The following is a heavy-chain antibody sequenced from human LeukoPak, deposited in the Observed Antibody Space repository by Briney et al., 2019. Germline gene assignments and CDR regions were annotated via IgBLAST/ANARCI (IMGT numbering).Heavy chain of an antibody. CDR1: GFIFRNYA. D-gene: IGHD5-12*01. CDR3: ARAGYSGYDFLA. Sequence: GGSLRLSCAASGFIFRNYAMSWVRQAPGKGLEWVSAITGSGDTTYYADSVKGRFTISRDNSKNTLYLQMNSLRAEDTAVYYCARAGYSGYDFLAWGQGTLVTVSS. CDR2: ITGSGDTT. V-gene: IGHV3-23*01. J-gene: IGHJ5*02.